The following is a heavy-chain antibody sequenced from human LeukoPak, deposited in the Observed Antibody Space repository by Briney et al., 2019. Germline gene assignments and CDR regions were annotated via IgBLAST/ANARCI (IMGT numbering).Heavy chain of an antibody. CDR3: ARDAALGSIAARHHYYYYYMDV. J-gene: IGHJ6*03. V-gene: IGHV6-1*01. Sequence: SQTLSLTCAISGDSVSSNSAAWNWIRQSPSRGLEWLGRTYYRSKWYNDYAVSVKSRITINPDTSKNQFSLQLNSVTPEDTAVYYCARDAALGSIAARHHYYYYYMDVWGKGTTVTVSS. D-gene: IGHD6-6*01. CDR1: GDSVSSNSAA. CDR2: TYYRSKWYN.